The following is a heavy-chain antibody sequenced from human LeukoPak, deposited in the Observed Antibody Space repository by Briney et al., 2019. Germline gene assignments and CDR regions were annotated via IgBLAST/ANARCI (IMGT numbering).Heavy chain of an antibody. Sequence: GGSLRLSCAASRFTFSTYSMNWVRQAPGKGLEWVSYSSSSSSTIYYADSVKGRFTISRDNAKNSLYLQMNSLRAEDTAVYYCARAADYFDYWGQGTLVTVSS. CDR1: RFTFSTYS. V-gene: IGHV3-48*01. CDR3: ARAADYFDY. J-gene: IGHJ4*02. CDR2: SSSSSSTI.